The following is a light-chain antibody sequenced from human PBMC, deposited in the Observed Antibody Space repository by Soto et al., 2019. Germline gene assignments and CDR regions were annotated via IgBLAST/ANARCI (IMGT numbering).Light chain of an antibody. CDR3: QQYGSSPPIT. Sequence: EIVLTQSPGTLSLSPGGRANLSCRGSQSVSSSYLAWYQQKPGQAPRLLIYGASSRATGIPDRFSGSGSGTDFTLTISRLEPEDFAVYYCQQYGSSPPITFGQGTRLEIK. V-gene: IGKV3-20*01. CDR2: GAS. J-gene: IGKJ5*01. CDR1: QSVSSSY.